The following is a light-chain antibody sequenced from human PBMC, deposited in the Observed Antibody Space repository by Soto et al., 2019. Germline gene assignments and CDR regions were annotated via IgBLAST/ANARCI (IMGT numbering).Light chain of an antibody. CDR2: AAS. V-gene: IGKV1-27*01. Sequence: DIQMTQSPSSLSASVGDRVTITCRASQGISNYLAWYQHKPGKVPNLLIYAASTLQSGVPSRLSGSGSGTDFTLTISSLQPEDVATYYCQKYNSAPWTFGQGTKVEIK. CDR3: QKYNSAPWT. CDR1: QGISNY. J-gene: IGKJ1*01.